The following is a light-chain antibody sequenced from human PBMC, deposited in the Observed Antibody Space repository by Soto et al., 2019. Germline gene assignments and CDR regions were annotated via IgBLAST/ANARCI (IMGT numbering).Light chain of an antibody. V-gene: IGKV1-39*01. CDR1: QNISNH. CDR3: QQSYSSPPT. J-gene: IGKJ1*01. CDR2: AAS. Sequence: DIQLTPSPSALSASVEDGFLITCLASQNISNHLNWYQQKPGKAPKLLIFAASSLQSGVPSRFSGSRSGPDFTLTISSLQPEDFATYYCQQSYSSPPTFGQGTKVDIK.